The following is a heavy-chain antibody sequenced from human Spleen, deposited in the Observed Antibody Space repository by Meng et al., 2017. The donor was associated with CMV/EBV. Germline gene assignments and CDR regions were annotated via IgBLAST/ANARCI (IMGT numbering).Heavy chain of an antibody. CDR1: GYTFTGYY. V-gene: IGHV1-18*04. CDR2: ISASNGNT. CDR3: ARDFTTLTSNTFDY. D-gene: IGHD4-17*01. J-gene: IGHJ4*02. Sequence: ASVKVSCKASGYTFTGYYMHWVRQAPGQGLEWMGRISASNGNTNLAQKFQGRVTMTTDTSTSTVYMELRGLRSDDTAVYYCARDFTTLTSNTFDYWGQGMLVTVSS.